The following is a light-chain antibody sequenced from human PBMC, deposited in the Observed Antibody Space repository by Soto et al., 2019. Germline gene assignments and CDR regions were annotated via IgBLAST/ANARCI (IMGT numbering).Light chain of an antibody. V-gene: IGKV3-20*01. CDR1: QNVNSSY. CDR2: GAS. CDR3: QQYGRSPAT. Sequence: EIVLTQSPGTLSLSPGERATLSCRASQNVNSSYLAWYQQKPGQAPRLLVYGASSRATGIPDRFSGNGSGTDFTLTIGRLEPEDFAVYYCQQYGRSPATFGQGTNVEVK. J-gene: IGKJ1*01.